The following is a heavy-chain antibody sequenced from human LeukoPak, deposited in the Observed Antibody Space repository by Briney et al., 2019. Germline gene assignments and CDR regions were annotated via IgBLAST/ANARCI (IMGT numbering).Heavy chain of an antibody. CDR3: ARDLDVVVGPAHYDALDL. J-gene: IGHJ3*01. V-gene: IGHV3-11*04. D-gene: IGHD2-15*01. CDR2: ISSSGSAI. Sequence: GGSLRLSCAASGFTFSDYYINWIRQAPGKGLEWVSSISSSGSAIFYADSVRGRFTISRDNAKNSLFLQMNSLRAEDTAAYYCARDLDVVVGPAHYDALDLWGQGTTVTVS. CDR1: GFTFSDYY.